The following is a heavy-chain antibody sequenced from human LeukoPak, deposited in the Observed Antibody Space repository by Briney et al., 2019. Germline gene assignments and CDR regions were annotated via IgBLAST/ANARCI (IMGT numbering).Heavy chain of an antibody. J-gene: IGHJ4*02. CDR2: ISYDGSNK. CDR1: GFTFSSYA. CDR3: ARDRGYFDWFFDY. D-gene: IGHD3-9*01. Sequence: GGSLRLSCAASGFTFSSYAMHWVRQAPGKGLEWVAFISYDGSNKYYADSVKGRFTISRDNSKNTLYLQMNSLRAEDTAVYYCARDRGYFDWFFDYWGQGTLVTVSS. V-gene: IGHV3-30*04.